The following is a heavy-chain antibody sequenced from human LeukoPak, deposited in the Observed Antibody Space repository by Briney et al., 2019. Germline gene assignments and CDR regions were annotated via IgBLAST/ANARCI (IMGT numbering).Heavy chain of an antibody. CDR2: IIPIFGTA. CDR1: GGTFSSYA. CDR3: ATGYCSSTSCYTYYYYYYMDV. J-gene: IGHJ6*03. Sequence: SVKVSCKASGGTFSSYAISWVRQAPGQGLEWMGGIIPIFGTANYAQKFQGRVTITTDESTSTAYMELSSLRSEDTAVYYCATGYCSSTSCYTYYYYYYMDVWGKGTTVTVSS. D-gene: IGHD2-2*02. V-gene: IGHV1-69*05.